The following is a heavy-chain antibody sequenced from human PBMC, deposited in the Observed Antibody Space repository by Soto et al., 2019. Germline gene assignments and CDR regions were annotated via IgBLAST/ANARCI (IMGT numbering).Heavy chain of an antibody. Sequence: QVHLVQSGAEVKRPGASVKVSCKGSGYTFTTYGITWARQAPGQGLEWVGWISAHNGNTNYAQKLQGRVTVTRDTSTSTAYMELRSLRSGGTAVYYCARGRYGGYWGQGALVTVSS. CDR2: ISAHNGNT. D-gene: IGHD3-10*01. V-gene: IGHV1-18*01. CDR1: GYTFTTYG. J-gene: IGHJ4*02. CDR3: ARGRYGGY.